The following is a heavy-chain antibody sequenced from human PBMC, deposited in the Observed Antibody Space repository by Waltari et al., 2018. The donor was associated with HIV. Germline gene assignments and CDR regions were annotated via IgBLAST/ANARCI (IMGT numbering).Heavy chain of an antibody. CDR1: GFPSKTCH. Sequence: VQLVAPGVGVVQPGRILSLYCATSGFPSKTCHMYWARQAPGKGLDCGTVISYDGSNKYYANSLKGRFTISRDNSKNTLYLQMNSLRAEDTAVYYCARDSSGYYYVGYGMDVWGQGTTVTVSS. V-gene: IGHV3-30*01. CDR2: ISYDGSNK. J-gene: IGHJ6*02. D-gene: IGHD3-22*01. CDR3: ARDSSGYYYVGYGMDV.